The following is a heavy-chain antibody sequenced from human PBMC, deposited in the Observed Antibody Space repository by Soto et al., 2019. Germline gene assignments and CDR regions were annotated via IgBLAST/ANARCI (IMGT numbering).Heavy chain of an antibody. V-gene: IGHV3-53*01. CDR1: GFTVSSNY. CDR2: IYSGGST. CDR3: ARLWFGEVPPPGRLFGLDY. Sequence: EVQLVESGGGLIQPGGSLRLSCAASGFTVSSNYMSWVRQAPEKGLECVSVIYSGGSTYYADSVKGRFTISRDNSKNTLYLQMNSLRAEDTAVYYWARLWFGEVPPPGRLFGLDYWGQGTLVTVSS. J-gene: IGHJ4*02. D-gene: IGHD3-10*01.